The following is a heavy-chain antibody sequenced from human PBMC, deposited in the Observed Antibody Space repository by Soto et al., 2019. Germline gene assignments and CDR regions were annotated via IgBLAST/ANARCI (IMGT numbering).Heavy chain of an antibody. V-gene: IGHV4-31*03. CDR3: ARGHRYCGGDCSVRWFDP. Sequence: SETLSLTCTVSGGSISSGGYYWSWIRQHPGKGLEWIGYIYYSGSTYYNPSLKSRVTISVDTSKNQFSLKLSSVTAADTAVYYCARGHRYCGGDCSVRWFDPWGQGTLVTVSS. CDR2: IYYSGST. D-gene: IGHD2-21*02. J-gene: IGHJ5*02. CDR1: GGSISSGGYY.